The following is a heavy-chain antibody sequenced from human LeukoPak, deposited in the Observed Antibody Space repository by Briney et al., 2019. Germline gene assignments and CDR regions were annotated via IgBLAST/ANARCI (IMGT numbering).Heavy chain of an antibody. CDR2: ISSSGSTI. V-gene: IGHV3-48*03. Sequence: GGSLRLSCAASGFTFSSYEMNWVRQAPGKGLEWVSYISSSGSTIYYADSVKGRFTISRGNAKNSLYLQMNSLRAEDTAVYYCAKDVVVGATRGHFDYWGQGTLVTVSS. D-gene: IGHD1-26*01. CDR1: GFTFSSYE. CDR3: AKDVVVGATRGHFDY. J-gene: IGHJ4*02.